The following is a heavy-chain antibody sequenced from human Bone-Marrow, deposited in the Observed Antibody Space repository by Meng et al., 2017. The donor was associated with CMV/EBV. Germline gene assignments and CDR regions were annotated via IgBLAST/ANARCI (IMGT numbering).Heavy chain of an antibody. V-gene: IGHV1-69*05. Sequence: SVKVSCKASGYTFTGYYMHWVRQAPGQGHEWMGGIIPIFDTGNYAQKFQGRVTITTDESTSTAYMELSRLRSDDTAVYYCAREWVRRRFLEWFKWFDPWGQGTLVTVSS. CDR2: IIPIFDTG. CDR1: GYTFTGYY. CDR3: AREWVRRRFLEWFKWFDP. D-gene: IGHD3-3*01. J-gene: IGHJ5*02.